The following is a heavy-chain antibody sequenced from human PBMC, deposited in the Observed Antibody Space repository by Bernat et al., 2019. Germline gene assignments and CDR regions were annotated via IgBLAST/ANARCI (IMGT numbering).Heavy chain of an antibody. Sequence: EVQLVESGGGLVQPGGSLRLSCAASGFTVSSNYMSWVRQAPGKGLEWVSVIYSGGSTYYADSVKDRFTISRDNSKNTLYLQMNSLRAEDTAVYYCAMRDCSSTSCYGYYYGMDVWGQGTTVTVSS. D-gene: IGHD2-2*01. CDR3: AMRDCSSTSCYGYYYGMDV. CDR1: GFTVSSNY. J-gene: IGHJ6*02. CDR2: IYSGGST. V-gene: IGHV3-66*01.